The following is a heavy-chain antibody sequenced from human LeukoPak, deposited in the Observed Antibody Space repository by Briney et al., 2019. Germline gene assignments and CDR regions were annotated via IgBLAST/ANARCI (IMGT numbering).Heavy chain of an antibody. V-gene: IGHV4-38-2*02. Sequence: PSETLSLTCTVSGYSISSGYYWGWIRQPPGKGLEWIGSIYHSGSTYYNPSLKSRVTISVDTSKNQFSLKLSSVTAADTAVYYCARDRGVYMGGDNDFDVWGQGTMVSVSS. CDR2: IYHSGST. CDR1: GYSISSGYY. D-gene: IGHD2-8*01. CDR3: ARDRGVYMGGDNDFDV. J-gene: IGHJ3*01.